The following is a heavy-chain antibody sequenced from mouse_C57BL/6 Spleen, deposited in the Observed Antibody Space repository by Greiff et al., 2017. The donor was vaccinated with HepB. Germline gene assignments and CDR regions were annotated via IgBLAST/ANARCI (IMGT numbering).Heavy chain of an antibody. CDR2: INPNNGGT. CDR3: ASGYYGSSYGSYAMDY. D-gene: IGHD1-1*01. J-gene: IGHJ4*01. CDR1: GYTFTDYY. Sequence: VQLQQSGPELVKPGASVKISCKASGYTFTDYYMNWVKQSHGKSLEWIGDINPNNGGTSYNQKFKGKATLTVDKSSSTAYMELRSLTSEDSAVYYCASGYYGSSYGSYAMDYWGQGTSVTVSS. V-gene: IGHV1-26*01.